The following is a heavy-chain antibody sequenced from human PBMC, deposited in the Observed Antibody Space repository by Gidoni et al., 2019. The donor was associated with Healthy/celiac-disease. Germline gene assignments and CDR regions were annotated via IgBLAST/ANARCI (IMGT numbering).Heavy chain of an antibody. V-gene: IGHV1-3*01. CDR3: ARQKLRGYYYYYMDV. CDR2: INAGNGNT. D-gene: IGHD1-7*01. CDR1: GYTFTSYA. J-gene: IGHJ6*03. Sequence: QVQLVQSGAEVKKPGASVKVSCKDSGYTFTSYAMHWVRQAPGQRLEWMGWINAGNGNTKYSQKFQGRVTITRDTSASTAYMELSSLRSEDTAVYYCARQKLRGYYYYYMDVWGKGTTVTVSS.